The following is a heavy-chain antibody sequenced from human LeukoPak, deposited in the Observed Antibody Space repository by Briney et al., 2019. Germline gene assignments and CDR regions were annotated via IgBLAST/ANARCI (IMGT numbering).Heavy chain of an antibody. V-gene: IGHV3-30*04. CDR1: GFTFSIYA. J-gene: IGHJ3*02. Sequence: PGGSLRLSCAASGFTFSIYAMHWVRQAPGKGLEWVALASSDGSGKYYADSVKGRFTISRDNSKNTLYLQMNSVKAEDTAVYYCARVWGVGATLGVFDIWGQGTMVTVSS. CDR3: ARVWGVGATLGVFDI. CDR2: ASSDGSGK. D-gene: IGHD1-26*01.